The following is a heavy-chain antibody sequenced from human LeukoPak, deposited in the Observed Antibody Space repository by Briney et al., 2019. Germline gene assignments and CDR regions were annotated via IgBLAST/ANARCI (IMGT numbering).Heavy chain of an antibody. CDR1: GFTFSSYT. CDR3: ANTPRGNYDSSGYYYYYYYMDV. Sequence: PGGSLRLSCAASGFTFSSYTMSWVRQAPGKGLEWVSAISGSGGSTYYADSVKGRFTISRDNSKNTLYLQMNSLRAEDTAVYYCANTPRGNYDSSGYYYYYYYMDVWGKGTTVTVSS. J-gene: IGHJ6*03. D-gene: IGHD3-22*01. V-gene: IGHV3-23*01. CDR2: ISGSGGST.